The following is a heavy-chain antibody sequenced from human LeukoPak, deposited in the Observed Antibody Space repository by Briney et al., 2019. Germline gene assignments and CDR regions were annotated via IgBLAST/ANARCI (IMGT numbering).Heavy chain of an antibody. J-gene: IGHJ4*02. V-gene: IGHV3-23*01. Sequence: GGSLRLSCAASGFTFSSYAMSWVRQAPGKGLEWVSAISGSGGSTYYADSVKGRFTISRDNSKNTLYLQLNSLRAEDTAVYYCAKDLMSIKALIPWDYWGQGTLVTVSP. CDR3: AKDLMSIKALIPWDY. CDR2: ISGSGGST. D-gene: IGHD2-21*01. CDR1: GFTFSSYA.